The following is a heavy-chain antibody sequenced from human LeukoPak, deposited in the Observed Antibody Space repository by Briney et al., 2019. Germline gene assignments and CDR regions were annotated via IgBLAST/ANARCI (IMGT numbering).Heavy chain of an antibody. V-gene: IGHV1-18*01. CDR2: VSAYNGDI. Sequence: ASVKVSCKASGYTFTTFGVSWVRQAPGQGLEGMGWVSAYNGDIKYAQKFQGRVTVTTDISTSTAYMDLRSLRSDDTAVYYCVRDLGTLERMIFSDYWGQGTLVTVSS. D-gene: IGHD1-1*01. CDR1: GYTFTTFG. J-gene: IGHJ4*02. CDR3: VRDLGTLERMIFSDY.